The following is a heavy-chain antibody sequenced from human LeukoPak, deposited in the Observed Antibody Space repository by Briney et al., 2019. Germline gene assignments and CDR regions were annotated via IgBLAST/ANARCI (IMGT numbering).Heavy chain of an antibody. CDR2: ISGSGGST. J-gene: IGHJ3*02. CDR1: GFTFSSYA. CDR3: AKESGEIINYYDSSGYYPGAFDI. V-gene: IGHV3-23*01. D-gene: IGHD3-22*01. Sequence: GGSLRLSCAASGFTFSSYAMSWVRQAPGKGLEWVSAISGSGGSTYYADSVKCRFTISRDKSKNTLYLQMNSLRAEDTDVYYCAKESGEIINYYDSSGYYPGAFDIWGQGTMVTVSS.